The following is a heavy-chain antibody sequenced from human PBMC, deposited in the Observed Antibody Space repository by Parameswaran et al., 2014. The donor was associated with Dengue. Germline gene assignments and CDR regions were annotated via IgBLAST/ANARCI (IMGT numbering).Heavy chain of an antibody. J-gene: IGHJ4*02. D-gene: IGHD3-10*01. CDR3: AKRPGELLSGTDY. V-gene: IGHV3-23*01. CDR2: ISGSGGST. Sequence: WIRQPPGKGLEWVSAISGSGGSTYYADSVKGRFTISRDNSKNTLYLQMNSLRAEDTAVYYCAKRPGELLSGTDYWGQGTLVTVSS.